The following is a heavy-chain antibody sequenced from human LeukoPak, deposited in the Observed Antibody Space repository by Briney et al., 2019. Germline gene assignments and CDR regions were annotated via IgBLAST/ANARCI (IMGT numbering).Heavy chain of an antibody. CDR3: ARDYYDSSGDYAFDI. CDR2: INPNSGGT. Sequence: GASVTVSCKASGYTFTGYYMHWVRQAPGQGLEWMGWINPNSGGTNYAQKFQGRVTMTRDTSISTAYMELSRLRSDDTAVYYCARDYYDSSGDYAFDIWGQGTMVTVSS. V-gene: IGHV1-2*02. D-gene: IGHD3-22*01. J-gene: IGHJ3*02. CDR1: GYTFTGYY.